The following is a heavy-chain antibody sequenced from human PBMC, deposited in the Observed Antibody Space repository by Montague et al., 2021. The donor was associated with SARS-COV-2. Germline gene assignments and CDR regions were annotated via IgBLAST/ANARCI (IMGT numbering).Heavy chain of an antibody. D-gene: IGHD6-13*01. CDR2: IDWDDDK. J-gene: IGHJ4*02. CDR1: GFSLSTSGMC. V-gene: IGHV2-70*01. CDR3: ARIFDSSWPTFDY. Sequence: PALVKPTKTLTLTCTFSGFSLSTSGMCASWIRQPPGKALEWLALIDWDDDKYYSTSLKTRLTISKDTSKNQVVLTMTNMDPVDTATYYCARIFDSSWPTFDYWGQGTLVTVSS.